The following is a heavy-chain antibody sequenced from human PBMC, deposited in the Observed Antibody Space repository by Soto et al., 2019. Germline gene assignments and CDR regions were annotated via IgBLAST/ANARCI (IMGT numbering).Heavy chain of an antibody. CDR3: AGHSYSSSWYWNYYYGMDV. J-gene: IGHJ6*02. CDR1: GYTFTSYG. D-gene: IGHD6-13*01. CDR2: ISAYNGNT. V-gene: IGHV1-18*01. Sequence: ASVKVSCKASGYTFTSYGISWVRPAPGQGLEWMGWISAYNGNTNYAQKLQGRVTMTTDTSTSTAYMVLRSLRSDDTAVYYCAGHSYSSSWYWNYYYGMDVWGQGTTVTVSS.